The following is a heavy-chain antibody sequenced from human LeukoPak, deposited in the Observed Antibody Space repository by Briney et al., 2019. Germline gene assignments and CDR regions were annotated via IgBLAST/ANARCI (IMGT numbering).Heavy chain of an antibody. CDR3: AKGLSYGDYDLHH. V-gene: IGHV3-30*02. CDR2: IRSDGSNK. Sequence: GGSLRLSCAASGFTFSSYGMHWVRQAPGKGLEWVAFIRSDGSNKYYADSVKGRFTISRAKNTLYLQMNSLRAEDTAVYYCAKGLSYGDYDLHHWGQGTLVTVSS. CDR1: GFTFSSYG. J-gene: IGHJ5*02. D-gene: IGHD4-17*01.